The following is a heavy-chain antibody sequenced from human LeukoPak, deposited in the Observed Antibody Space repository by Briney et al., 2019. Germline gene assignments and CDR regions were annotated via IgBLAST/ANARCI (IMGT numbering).Heavy chain of an antibody. J-gene: IGHJ4*02. CDR3: ARQDTGGDQGFDY. Sequence: SETLSLTCTVSGDSISSYYWSWIRQPPGKGLEWIGYIYYSGSTNYNPSLKSRVTISVDTSKNQFSLKLSSVTAADTAVYYCARQDTGGDQGFDYWGQGTLVTVSS. D-gene: IGHD7-27*01. CDR2: IYYSGST. V-gene: IGHV4-59*08. CDR1: GDSISSYY.